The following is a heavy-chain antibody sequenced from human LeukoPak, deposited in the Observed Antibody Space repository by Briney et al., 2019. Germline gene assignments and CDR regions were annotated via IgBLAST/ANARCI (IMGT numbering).Heavy chain of an antibody. CDR2: INWNGGST. V-gene: IGHV3-20*04. D-gene: IGHD3-10*01. CDR3: ARDGYYGSGSYYYYYMDV. J-gene: IGHJ6*03. Sequence: PGGPLRLSCAASGFTFDDYGMSWVRQAPGKGLEWVSGINWNGGSTGYADSVKGRFTISRDNAKNSLYLQMNSLRAEDTALYYCARDGYYGSGSYYYYYMDVWGKGTTVTVSS. CDR1: GFTFDDYG.